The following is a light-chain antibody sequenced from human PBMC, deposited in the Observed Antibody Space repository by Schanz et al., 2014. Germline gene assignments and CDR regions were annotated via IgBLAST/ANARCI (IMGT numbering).Light chain of an antibody. CDR3: SSYTGRGTWV. V-gene: IGLV2-14*03. J-gene: IGLJ3*02. CDR2: DVS. Sequence: QSALTQPASVSGSPGQSITISCTGTSSDVGGYDFVSWYQQHPDKAPKLMIYDVSNRPSGVSNRFSASKSGNTASLTISDLQAEDEADYYCSSYTGRGTWVFGGGTKLTVL. CDR1: SSDVGGYDF.